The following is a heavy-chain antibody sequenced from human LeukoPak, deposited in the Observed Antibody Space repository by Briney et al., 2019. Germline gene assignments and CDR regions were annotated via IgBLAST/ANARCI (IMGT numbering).Heavy chain of an antibody. CDR2: IYYSGST. D-gene: IGHD7-27*01. CDR3: ARGRWGFGY. J-gene: IGHJ4*02. CDR1: GCSISSYY. Sequence: SETLSLTCTVSGCSISSYYWSWIRQPPWKGLAWIGYIYYSGSTNYNPSHNNRVTISVDTSKNQFSLKLSSVTAADTAVYYCARGRWGFGYWGQGTLVTVSS. V-gene: IGHV4-59*01.